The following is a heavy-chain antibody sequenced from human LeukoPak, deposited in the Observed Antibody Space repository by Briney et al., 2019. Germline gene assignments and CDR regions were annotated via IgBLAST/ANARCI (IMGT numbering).Heavy chain of an antibody. J-gene: IGHJ4*02. Sequence: GSLRLSCAASGFTFSNAWMSWVRQAPGKGLEWVGRVTSKTDGGTTDYAAPVKGRFAISRDDSKNTLYLQMNSLRTEDTAVYYCTTDKLWFSYWGQGTLVTVSS. CDR2: VTSKTDGGTT. CDR1: GFTFSNAW. V-gene: IGHV3-15*01. D-gene: IGHD5-18*01. CDR3: TTDKLWFSY.